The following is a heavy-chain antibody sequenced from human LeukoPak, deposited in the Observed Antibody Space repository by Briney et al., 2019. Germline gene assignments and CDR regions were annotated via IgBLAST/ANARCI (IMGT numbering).Heavy chain of an antibody. V-gene: IGHV4-59*01. CDR1: GVSITTYY. Sequence: PSETLSLTCTVSGVSITTYYWSWIRQPPGKGLEWIGFISYSGTTSYSPSLKSRVTMSVDAPKNQFSLKLSSVTAADTAVYYCARGRYSAGDNWFDPWGQGTLVTVSS. J-gene: IGHJ5*02. D-gene: IGHD3-9*01. CDR3: ARGRYSAGDNWFDP. CDR2: ISYSGTT.